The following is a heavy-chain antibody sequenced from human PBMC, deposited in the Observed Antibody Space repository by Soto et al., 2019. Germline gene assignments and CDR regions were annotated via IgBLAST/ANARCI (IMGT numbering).Heavy chain of an antibody. V-gene: IGHV3-74*01. D-gene: IGHD5-12*01. CDR1: GFTFSSYW. CDR2: INSDGSST. CDR3: ARELAYIGNGMDV. J-gene: IGHJ6*02. Sequence: ETLSLSCAASGFTFSSYWMRWVRQAPGKGLVWVSRINSDGSSTSYADSVKGRFTISRDNAKNTLYLQMNSLRAEDTAVYYCARELAYIGNGMDVWGQGTTVTVSS.